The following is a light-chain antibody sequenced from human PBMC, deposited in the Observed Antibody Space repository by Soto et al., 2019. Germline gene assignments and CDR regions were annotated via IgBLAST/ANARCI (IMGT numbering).Light chain of an antibody. CDR1: ASDIGAYNF. J-gene: IGLJ2*01. Sequence: QSVLTQPPSASGSPGQSATISCTGAASDIGAYNFVSWYQQYPGKAPKLMISEVYKRPSGVPDRFSGSKSGNTASLTVSGLQPEDEADYYCTSFAGSDKLIFGGGTKLTVL. CDR2: EVY. V-gene: IGLV2-8*01. CDR3: TSFAGSDKLI.